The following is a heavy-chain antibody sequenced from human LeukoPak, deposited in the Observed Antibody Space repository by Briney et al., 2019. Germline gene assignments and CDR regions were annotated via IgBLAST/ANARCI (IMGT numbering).Heavy chain of an antibody. V-gene: IGHV3-53*01. J-gene: IGHJ4*02. Sequence: IHLGASLRLSCASSEFTGSSNYMSWVREAAGKGLGWVSIIYSGGSTYYADSVKGRFTISRDNSKNTLYLQMNSLRAEDTAVYYCARGRGYGSSWYDYWGQGTLVTVSS. CDR1: EFTGSSNY. D-gene: IGHD6-13*01. CDR3: ARGRGYGSSWYDY. CDR2: IYSGGST.